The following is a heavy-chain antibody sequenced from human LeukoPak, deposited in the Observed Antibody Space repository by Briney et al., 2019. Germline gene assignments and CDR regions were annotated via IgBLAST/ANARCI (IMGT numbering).Heavy chain of an antibody. J-gene: IGHJ4*02. CDR1: GFTFSGHE. CDR3: VGCAPYGYFDY. CDR2: IGSSGRTI. Sequence: GGSLRLSCAASGFTFSGHEMNWVRQAPGKGLEWVAYIGSSGRTIYYAASVKGRFTISRDNAKISLFLQMNTLRAEDTAVYYCVGCAPYGYFDYWGQGTLVTVSS. D-gene: IGHD3-10*01. V-gene: IGHV3-48*03.